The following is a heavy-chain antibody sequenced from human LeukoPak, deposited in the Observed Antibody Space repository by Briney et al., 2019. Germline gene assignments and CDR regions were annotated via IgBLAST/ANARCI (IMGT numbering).Heavy chain of an antibody. V-gene: IGHV4-39*07. CDR3: ARDYRGYYAFDI. CDR1: GGSVSSNVYF. J-gene: IGHJ3*02. CDR2: LYYSGST. Sequence: SETLSLTCTVSGGSVSSNVYFWGWIRQPPGKGLEWIGSLYYSGSTYYNPSLKSRVTISVGTSRNQFSLKLSSVTAADTAVYYCARDYRGYYAFDIWGQGTMVAVSS. D-gene: IGHD3-22*01.